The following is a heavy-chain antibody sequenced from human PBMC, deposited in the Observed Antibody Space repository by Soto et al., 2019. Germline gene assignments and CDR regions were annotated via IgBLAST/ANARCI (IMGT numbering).Heavy chain of an antibody. Sequence: VASVKVSCKASGYTFTSYYMHWVRQAPGQRLEWMGIINPSGGSTSYAQKFQGRVTMTRDTSTSTVYMELSSLRSEDTAVYYCARDGPPAIAVVSTHYYHYCMHVCCQGTIVT. CDR3: ARDGPPAIAVVSTHYYHYCMHV. CDR1: GYTFTSYY. V-gene: IGHV1-46*01. CDR2: INPSGGST. J-gene: IGHJ6*02. D-gene: IGHD6-19*01.